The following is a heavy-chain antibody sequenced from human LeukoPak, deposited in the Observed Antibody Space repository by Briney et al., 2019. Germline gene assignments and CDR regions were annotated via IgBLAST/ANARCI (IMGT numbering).Heavy chain of an antibody. V-gene: IGHV1-46*03. CDR3: ATGGQGYCSSTSCYRRGIDAFDI. J-gene: IGHJ3*02. Sequence: GASVKVSCKASGYTFTSYYMHWVRQAPGQGLEWMGIINPSGGSTSYAQKFQGRVTMTRDTSMSTVYMELSSLRSEDTAVYYCATGGQGYCSSTSCYRRGIDAFDIWGQGTMVTVSS. D-gene: IGHD2-2*01. CDR2: INPSGGST. CDR1: GYTFTSYY.